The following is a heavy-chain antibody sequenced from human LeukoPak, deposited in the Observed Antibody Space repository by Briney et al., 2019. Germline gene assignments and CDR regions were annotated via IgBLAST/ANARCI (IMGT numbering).Heavy chain of an antibody. Sequence: SGPTLVHPTQTLTLTCTLSGVSLSTGGGAVGWIRQPPGKGLEWLGLIYWDDDRRYSPSLKSSLTITKDTSKNKVVLTMTNKDTADTDTYYCAHRETYHFDYWGQGTLVTVSS. CDR3: AHRETYHFDY. J-gene: IGHJ4*02. V-gene: IGHV2-5*02. D-gene: IGHD2-2*01. CDR2: IYWDDDR. CDR1: GVSLSTGGGA.